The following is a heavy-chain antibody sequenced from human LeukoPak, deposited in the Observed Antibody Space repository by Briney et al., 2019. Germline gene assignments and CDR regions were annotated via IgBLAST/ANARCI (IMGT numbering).Heavy chain of an antibody. CDR1: GGTFSSYA. CDR2: IIPIFGTA. V-gene: IGHV1-69*01. Sequence: EASVKVSCKAFGGTFSSYAISWVRQAPGQGLEWMGGIIPIFGTANYAQKFQGRVTITADESTSTAYMELSSLRSEDTAVYYCASNPGIAAAGFDYWGQGTLVTVSS. D-gene: IGHD6-13*01. J-gene: IGHJ4*02. CDR3: ASNPGIAAAGFDY.